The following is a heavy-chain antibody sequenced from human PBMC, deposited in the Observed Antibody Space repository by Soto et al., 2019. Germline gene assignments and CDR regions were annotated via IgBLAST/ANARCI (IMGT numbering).Heavy chain of an antibody. CDR2: ISYDGSET. CDR3: AKLSIQKSWAVTFDQ. D-gene: IGHD4-17*01. J-gene: IGHJ4*02. CDR1: GFTFGDYG. V-gene: IGHV3-30*18. Sequence: QVHLVESGGGVVQPGRSLRLSCAASGFTFGDYGMHWVRQAPGKGLEGVADISYDGSETYYADSVEGRFTVSRDNSKSVLYLQMNSLRLDDTAVYYCAKLSIQKSWAVTFDQWGQGTLVTVSS.